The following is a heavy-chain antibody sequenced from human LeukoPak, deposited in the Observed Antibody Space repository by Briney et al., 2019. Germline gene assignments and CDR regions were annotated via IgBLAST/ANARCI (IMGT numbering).Heavy chain of an antibody. D-gene: IGHD2-8*02. J-gene: IGHJ4*02. CDR2: IEHHGNNK. Sequence: GGSLRLSCGASGFTFSSSAMHWVRQGPGKGLEWVAYIEHHGNNKYYADSVKGRFTISRDNSKGTLYLQMNSLRADDTAVYYCAKDGSWSCTDWGQGTLVRVSS. CDR3: AKDGSWSCTD. V-gene: IGHV3-30*02. CDR1: GFTFSSSA.